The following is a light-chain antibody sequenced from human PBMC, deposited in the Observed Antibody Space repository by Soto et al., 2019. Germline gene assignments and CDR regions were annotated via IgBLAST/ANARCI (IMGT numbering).Light chain of an antibody. Sequence: QSVLTQPASVSGSPGQSITISCTGTSSDVGGYNYVSWYQQHPGKAPKLMIYDVSNRPSGVSNRFSGSKSGNTAPLTISRLQAEDEADYYCSSYTSSSAYVFGTGTKVTVL. CDR3: SSYTSSSAYV. J-gene: IGLJ1*01. V-gene: IGLV2-14*01. CDR1: SSDVGGYNY. CDR2: DVS.